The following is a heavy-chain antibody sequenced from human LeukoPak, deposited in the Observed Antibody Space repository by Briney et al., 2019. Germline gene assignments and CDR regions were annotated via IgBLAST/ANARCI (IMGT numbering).Heavy chain of an antibody. Sequence: PGGSLRLSCAASGFTFSSYEMSWVRQAPGKGLEWVSYITNSGGTTYYADSVKGRFTISRDNAKNSLYLQMNSLRAEDTAVYYCARYGGYHDFDYWGQGTLVTVSS. CDR1: GFTFSSYE. CDR3: ARYGGYHDFDY. D-gene: IGHD5-12*01. CDR2: ITNSGGTT. V-gene: IGHV3-48*03. J-gene: IGHJ4*02.